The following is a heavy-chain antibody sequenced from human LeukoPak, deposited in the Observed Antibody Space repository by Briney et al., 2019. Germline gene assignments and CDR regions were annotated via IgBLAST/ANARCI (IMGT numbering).Heavy chain of an antibody. CDR1: GFTFGDYG. D-gene: IGHD2-15*01. V-gene: IGHV3-20*04. Sequence: GGSLRLSCAASGFTFGDYGMSWVRQAPGKGLEWVSGINWNGGSTGYADSVKGRFTISRDNAKNSLYLQMNSLRAEDTALYYCARVKGVVAATFYYYYYMDVWGKGTTVTVSS. CDR3: ARVKGVVAATFYYYYYMDV. CDR2: INWNGGST. J-gene: IGHJ6*03.